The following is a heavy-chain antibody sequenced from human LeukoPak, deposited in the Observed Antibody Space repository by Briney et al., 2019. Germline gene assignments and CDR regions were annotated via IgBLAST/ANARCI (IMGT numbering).Heavy chain of an antibody. Sequence: ASVTVSCKASGYTFTGYYMHWVRQAPGQGLEWMGWINPNSGGTNYAQKFQGRVTMTRDTSISTAYMEPSRLRSDDTAVYYCPSAGSGWYPYFDYWGQGTLVTVSS. D-gene: IGHD6-19*01. J-gene: IGHJ4*02. CDR2: INPNSGGT. CDR1: GYTFTGYY. V-gene: IGHV1-2*02. CDR3: PSAGSGWYPYFDY.